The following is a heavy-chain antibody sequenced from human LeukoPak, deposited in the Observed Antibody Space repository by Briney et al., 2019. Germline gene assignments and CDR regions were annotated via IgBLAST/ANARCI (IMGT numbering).Heavy chain of an antibody. CDR1: GGSISSYY. Sequence: SETLSLTCTVSGGSISSYYWSWIRQPPGKGLEWIGEVNHSGSTNYNPSLKSRVTISVDTSKNQFSLKLSSVTAADTAVYYCARGYAYRKFGHFDYWGQGTLVTVSS. CDR3: ARGYAYRKFGHFDY. D-gene: IGHD2-8*01. V-gene: IGHV4-34*01. CDR2: VNHSGST. J-gene: IGHJ4*02.